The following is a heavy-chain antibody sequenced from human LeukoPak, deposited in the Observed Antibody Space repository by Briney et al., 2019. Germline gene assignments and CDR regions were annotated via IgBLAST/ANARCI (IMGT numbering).Heavy chain of an antibody. CDR2: IKQDGSEK. V-gene: IGHV3-7*01. CDR3: ARDGYDFWSGNSDY. D-gene: IGHD3-3*01. Sequence: GGSLRLSCAASGCTFSSYWMSWVRQAPGKGLEWVANIKQDGSEKYYVDSVKGRFTISRDNAKNSLYLQMNSLRAEDTAVYYCARDGYDFWSGNSDYWGQGTLVTVSS. J-gene: IGHJ4*02. CDR1: GCTFSSYW.